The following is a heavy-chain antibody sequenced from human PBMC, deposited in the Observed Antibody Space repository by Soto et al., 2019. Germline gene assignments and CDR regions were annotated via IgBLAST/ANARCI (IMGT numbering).Heavy chain of an antibody. CDR3: AREGAAAGTYYGMDV. CDR1: GYTFTSYG. Sequence: ASVKVSCKASGYTFTSYGISWVRQAPGKGLEWMGWISAYNGNTNYAQKLQGRVTMTTDTSTSTAYMELRSLRSDDTAVYYCAREGAAAGTYYGMDVWGQGTTVTVSS. J-gene: IGHJ6*02. D-gene: IGHD6-13*01. V-gene: IGHV1-18*01. CDR2: ISAYNGNT.